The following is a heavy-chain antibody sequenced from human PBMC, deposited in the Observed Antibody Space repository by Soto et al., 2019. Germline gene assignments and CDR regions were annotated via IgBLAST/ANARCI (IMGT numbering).Heavy chain of an antibody. CDR1: GASFYSYT. V-gene: IGHV1-69*01. CDR3: ARGPLYDLESGMYWYFDL. CDR2: IIPIFGTT. Sequence: QVQLVQSGAEVRKSGSSVKVSCKLSGASFYSYTITWVRQAPGQGLEWMGGIIPIFGTTNYAQKFQGRLTITADGFTSAAYMDLSRLTSEDTAVYYCARGPLYDLESGMYWYFDLWGRGTLVTVSS. D-gene: IGHD1-26*01. J-gene: IGHJ2*01.